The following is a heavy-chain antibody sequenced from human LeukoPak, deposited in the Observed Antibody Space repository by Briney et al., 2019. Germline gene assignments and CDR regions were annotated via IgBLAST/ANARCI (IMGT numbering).Heavy chain of an antibody. D-gene: IGHD1-26*01. V-gene: IGHV3-30*02. CDR3: AKDKRWELQGDALDI. CDR2: IRYDGSDE. Sequence: PGGSLRLSCVASGFTFSSYGMHWVRQAPGKRLEWVTFIRYDGSDEFYADSVKGRFTISRDNSKNTLSLQMNSLRADDTAVYYCAKDKRWELQGDALDIWGQGTMVTVSS. J-gene: IGHJ3*02. CDR1: GFTFSSYG.